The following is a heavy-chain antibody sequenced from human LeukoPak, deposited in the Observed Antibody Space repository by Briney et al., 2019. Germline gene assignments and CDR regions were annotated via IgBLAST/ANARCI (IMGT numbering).Heavy chain of an antibody. D-gene: IGHD3-10*01. CDR2: INPSSGGT. CDR3: AGGPSGSDY. CDR1: GYTFTNYT. J-gene: IGHJ4*02. V-gene: IGHV1-2*06. Sequence: ASVKVSCKASGYTFTNYTLNWVRQAPGQGLEWMGRINPSSGGTNYAQKFQGRVTMTRDTSINTAYMDLSSLRSDDTAVYYCAGGPSGSDYWGQGTLVTVSS.